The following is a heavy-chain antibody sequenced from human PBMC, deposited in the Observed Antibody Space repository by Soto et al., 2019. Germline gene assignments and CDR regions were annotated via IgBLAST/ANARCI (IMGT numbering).Heavy chain of an antibody. J-gene: IGHJ4*02. Sequence: LSLTCAVSGGSISSGGYSWSWIRQPPGKGLEWIGYMYHSGSTYYNPSLKSRVTISIDRSKNQFSLKLSSVTAADTAVYYCARRYGYQFDFWGQGTLVTVSS. CDR3: ARRYGYQFDF. D-gene: IGHD2-2*01. CDR2: MYHSGST. V-gene: IGHV4-30-2*01. CDR1: GGSISSGGYS.